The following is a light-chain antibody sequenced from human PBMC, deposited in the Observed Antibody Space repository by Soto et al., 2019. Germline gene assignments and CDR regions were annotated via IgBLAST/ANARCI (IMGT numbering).Light chain of an antibody. Sequence: QSALTQPASVSASRGQSITISCTGTSSDVPGSNSVSWYQQHPGKAPILIIFDVFKRPSGVSDRCSASKSGNTASLTISGLQAEDEADYYCSSYITSAIVVFGGGTKLTVL. J-gene: IGLJ2*01. CDR1: SSDVPGSNS. CDR3: SSYITSAIVV. CDR2: DVF. V-gene: IGLV2-14*01.